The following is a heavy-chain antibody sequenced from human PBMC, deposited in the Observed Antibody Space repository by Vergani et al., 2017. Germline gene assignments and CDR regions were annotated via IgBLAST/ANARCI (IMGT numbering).Heavy chain of an antibody. J-gene: IGHJ6*02. CDR1: GGSFSGYY. CDR3: ARVSGPVGRGHYGMDV. Sequence: QVQLQESGPGLVRPSETLSLTCAVYGGSFSGYYWSWIRQPPGKGLEWIGEINHSGSTNNKPSLKSRVTISVDTSKNQFSLKLSSVTAADTAVYYCARVSGPVGRGHYGMDVWGQGTTVTVSS. V-gene: IGHV4-34*01. CDR2: INHSGST. D-gene: IGHD3-10*01.